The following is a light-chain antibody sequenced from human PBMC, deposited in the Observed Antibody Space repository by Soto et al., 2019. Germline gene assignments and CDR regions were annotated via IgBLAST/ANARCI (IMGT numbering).Light chain of an antibody. J-gene: IGKJ4*01. CDR1: QDIRNY. CDR2: AAS. V-gene: IGKV1-27*01. Sequence: IQLTQSPSSLSASVVERVTVTCRASQDIRNYLAWYQQKPGKVPKLLIYAASSLQSGVPSRFSGSGSGTDFTLIISSLQPEDVAIYYCQKYNSAPLTFGGGTKVDIK. CDR3: QKYNSAPLT.